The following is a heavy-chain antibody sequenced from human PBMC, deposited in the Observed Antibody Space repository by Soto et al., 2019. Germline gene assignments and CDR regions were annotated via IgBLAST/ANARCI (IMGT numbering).Heavy chain of an antibody. CDR1: GGSISSYY. CDR2: IYYSGST. Sequence: QVQLQESGPGLVKPSETLSLTCTVSGGSISSYYWSWIRQPPGKGLEWIGYIYYSGSTNYNPSLKSRVTISVDTSKNQFSLKLSSVTAADTAVYYCARGAAVRGVMEGWHHSSWFAPWGQGTLVTVSS. J-gene: IGHJ5*02. V-gene: IGHV4-59*08. CDR3: ARGAAVRGVMEGWHHSSWFAP. D-gene: IGHD3-10*01.